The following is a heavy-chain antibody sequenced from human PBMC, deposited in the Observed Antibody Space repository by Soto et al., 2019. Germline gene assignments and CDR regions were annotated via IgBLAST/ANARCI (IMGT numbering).Heavy chain of an antibody. Sequence: QVQLVESGGGVVQPGRSLRLSCAASGFTFSSYGMHWVRQAPGKGLEGVAIISYDEINKYYADSVKGRFTISRDNSKNTLYLQMNSLRAEDTAVYYCAKSVYNWNDGFFDYWGQGTLVTVSS. CDR3: AKSVYNWNDGFFDY. D-gene: IGHD1-1*01. J-gene: IGHJ4*02. CDR2: ISYDEINK. CDR1: GFTFSSYG. V-gene: IGHV3-30*18.